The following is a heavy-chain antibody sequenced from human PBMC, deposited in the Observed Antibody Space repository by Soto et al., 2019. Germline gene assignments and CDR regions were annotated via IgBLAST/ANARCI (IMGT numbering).Heavy chain of an antibody. J-gene: IGHJ5*01. CDR1: GFTFTGYT. Sequence: GGSLRLSCAASGFTFTGYTMNWVRQAPGKGLEWVSSISTSSSYIYYADSVKGRFTISRDNANSSLYLQMSSLRAGDTAMYFCAREKDQLLVLDSWGHGTLVTVSS. V-gene: IGHV3-21*01. CDR3: AREKDQLLVLDS. CDR2: ISTSSSYI. D-gene: IGHD2-2*01.